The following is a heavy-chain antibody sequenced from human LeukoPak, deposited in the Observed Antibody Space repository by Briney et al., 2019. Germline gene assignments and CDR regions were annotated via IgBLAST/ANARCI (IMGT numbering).Heavy chain of an antibody. CDR2: ISGSGGST. D-gene: IGHD3-22*01. CDR3: AKSGDSSGYYCLDY. Sequence: PGGSLRLSCAASGFTFSSYAMSWVRQAPGKGLEWVSAISGSGGSTYYADSVRGRFTISRDNSKNTLYLQMNSLRAEHTAVYYCAKSGDSSGYYCLDYWGQGTLVTVSS. V-gene: IGHV3-23*01. J-gene: IGHJ4*02. CDR1: GFTFSSYA.